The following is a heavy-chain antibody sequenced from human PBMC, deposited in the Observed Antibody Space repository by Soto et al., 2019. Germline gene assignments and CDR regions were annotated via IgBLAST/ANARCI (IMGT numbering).Heavy chain of an antibody. D-gene: IGHD1-1*01. V-gene: IGHV3-7*01. CDR1: GFTFSSYW. J-gene: IGHJ6*02. Sequence: EVQLVESGGGLVQPGGSLRLSCAASGFTFSSYWMSWVRQAPGKGLEWVANIKQDGSEKYYVDSVKGRFTISRDNAKNSLYLQMNSLRAEDTAVYYCARGALGYPWYYYGMDVWGQGTTVTVSS. CDR3: ARGALGYPWYYYGMDV. CDR2: IKQDGSEK.